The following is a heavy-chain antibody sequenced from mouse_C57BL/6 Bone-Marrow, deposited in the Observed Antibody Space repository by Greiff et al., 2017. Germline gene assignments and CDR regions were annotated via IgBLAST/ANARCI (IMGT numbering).Heavy chain of an antibody. J-gene: IGHJ3*01. V-gene: IGHV5-6*01. CDR3: ARQGGYDYDGGAWFAY. D-gene: IGHD2-4*01. Sequence: EVQLQQSGGDLVKPGGSLKLSCAASGFTFSSYGMSWVRQTPDKRLEWVATISSGGSYTYSPDSVKGRFTISRDNAKNTLYLQMSSLKSEDTAMYYCARQGGYDYDGGAWFAYWGQGTLVTVSA. CDR1: GFTFSSYG. CDR2: ISSGGSYT.